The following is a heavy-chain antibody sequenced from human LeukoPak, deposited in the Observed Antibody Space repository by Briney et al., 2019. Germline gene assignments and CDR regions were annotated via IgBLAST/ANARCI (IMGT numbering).Heavy chain of an antibody. V-gene: IGHV1-58*01. Sequence: SVKVSCKASGFTCSSSAVQWVRQARGRRLEWIGWIVVGSGNTNYAQKFQERVTITRDVSTSTAYMELTSLRSEDTAVYYCAAPSRIQLDYWGQGTLVTVSS. CDR2: IVVGSGNT. D-gene: IGHD5-18*01. CDR3: AAPSRIQLDY. CDR1: GFTCSSSA. J-gene: IGHJ4*02.